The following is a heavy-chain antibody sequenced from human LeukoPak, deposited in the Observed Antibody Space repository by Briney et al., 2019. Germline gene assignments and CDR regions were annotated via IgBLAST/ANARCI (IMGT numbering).Heavy chain of an antibody. CDR1: GFTFSSYS. CDR2: ISSSSSYI. D-gene: IGHD3-22*01. CDR3: ARGHSDYYDSSGYFFDY. Sequence: PGGSLRLSCAASGFTFSSYSMNWVRQAPGKGLEWVSSISSSSSYIYYADSVKGRFTISRDNAKNSLYLQMNSLRAEDTAVYYCARGHSDYYDSSGYFFDYWGQGTLVTVPS. J-gene: IGHJ4*02. V-gene: IGHV3-21*01.